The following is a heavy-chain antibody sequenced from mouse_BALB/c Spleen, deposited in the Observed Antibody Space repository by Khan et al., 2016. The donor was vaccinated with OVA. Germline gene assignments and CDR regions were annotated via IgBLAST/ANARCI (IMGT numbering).Heavy chain of an antibody. D-gene: IGHD1-1*01. CDR2: ILPGSGNN. J-gene: IGHJ3*01. V-gene: IGHV1-9*01. CDR1: GYTFSSYW. CDR3: ARGNDYGSTAWFGY. Sequence: QVQLKESGAELMKPGASVKISCKASGYTFSSYWIEWVKQRPGHGLEWLGEILPGSGNNNFNEKFRGKATFAADTSSNTAYMQLSSLTSEDSAVYYGARGNDYGSTAWFGYWGQGTLVTVSA.